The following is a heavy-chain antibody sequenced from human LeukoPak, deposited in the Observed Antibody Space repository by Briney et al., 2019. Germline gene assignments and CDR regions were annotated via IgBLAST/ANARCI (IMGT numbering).Heavy chain of an antibody. Sequence: GGSLRLSCTASGFTFSNYEMNWVRQAPGKGLEWVSYISSSGSTIYYADSVKGRFTISRDNAKNSLYLQMNSLRAGDTAVYYCARDGYGNGPEFDYWGQGTLVTVSS. CDR1: GFTFSNYE. J-gene: IGHJ4*02. D-gene: IGHD2-8*01. CDR3: ARDGYGNGPEFDY. V-gene: IGHV3-48*03. CDR2: ISSSGSTI.